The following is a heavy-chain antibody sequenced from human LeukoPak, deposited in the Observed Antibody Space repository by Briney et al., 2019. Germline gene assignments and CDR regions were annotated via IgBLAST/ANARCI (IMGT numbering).Heavy chain of an antibody. D-gene: IGHD3-16*01. V-gene: IGHV3-48*04. CDR2: ISEAI. CDR3: VREVSRPKTFFFDS. Sequence: GGSLRLSCIASGFVFSRDNMNWVRRAPGKGLEWVAHISEAIYYADSVQGRFTISRDNAKNSLYLQMSNLRAEDTAMYYCVREVSRPKTFFFDSWGRGTPVTVPS. CDR1: GFVFSRDN. J-gene: IGHJ4*02.